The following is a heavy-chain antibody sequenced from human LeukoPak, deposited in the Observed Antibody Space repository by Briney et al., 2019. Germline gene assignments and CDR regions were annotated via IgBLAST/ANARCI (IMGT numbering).Heavy chain of an antibody. D-gene: IGHD6-19*01. CDR2: ILSDGSKE. CDR1: GFTFSSYG. CDR3: ARTYSSGSRPYYFDY. J-gene: IGHJ4*02. V-gene: IGHV3-33*01. Sequence: GGSLRLSCAASGFTFSSYGMHWVRQAPGKGLEWVAVILSDGSKEFYTDSVKGRFTISRDNSKNTLYLQMNSLRAEDTAVYYCARTYSSGSRPYYFDYWGQGTLVTVSS.